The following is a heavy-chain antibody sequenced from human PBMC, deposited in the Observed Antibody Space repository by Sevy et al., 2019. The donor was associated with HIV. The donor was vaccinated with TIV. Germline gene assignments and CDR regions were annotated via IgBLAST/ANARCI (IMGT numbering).Heavy chain of an antibody. Sequence: GGSLRLSCAASGFTVNSNYMTWVRQAPGKGLEGVSVIHSDDTTYHADSVKDRFTISRDNFKNTLYLHMCSLRADDTAVYYCAGGKSGYGYALNYWGQGTLVTVSS. J-gene: IGHJ4*02. D-gene: IGHD5-18*01. V-gene: IGHV3-66*01. CDR1: GFTVNSNY. CDR2: IHSDDTT. CDR3: AGGKSGYGYALNY.